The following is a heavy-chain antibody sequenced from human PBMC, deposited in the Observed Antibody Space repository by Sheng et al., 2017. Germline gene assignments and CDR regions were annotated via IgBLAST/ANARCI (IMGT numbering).Heavy chain of an antibody. J-gene: IGHJ5*02. CDR2: ISGSGVST. CDR3: AKDRAYSSSWTTFDP. D-gene: IGHD6-13*01. CDR1: GFTFNNYA. V-gene: IGHV3-23*04. Sequence: EVQLVESGGGLVQPGGSLRLSCAASGFTFNNYAMSWVRQAPGKGLEWVSGISGSGVSTHYADSVKGRFTISRDNSKNTLYLQMNTLRVEDTAVYSCAKDRAYSSSWTTFDPWGQGTLVTVSS.